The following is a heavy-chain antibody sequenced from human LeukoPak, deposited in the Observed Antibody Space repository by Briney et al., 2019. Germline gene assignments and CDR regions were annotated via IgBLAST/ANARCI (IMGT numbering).Heavy chain of an antibody. J-gene: IGHJ5*02. V-gene: IGHV3-23*01. D-gene: IGHD2-21*01. Sequence: GGSLRLSCAASGFTFSNYAMSWVRQAPGKGLEWVSTLGGGGIDTYYADSVKGRFTISRDNSKNTLYLQMNSLRAEDTAVYYCARVGERDKFALIEGRLDPWGQGTLVTVSS. CDR3: ARVGERDKFALIEGRLDP. CDR1: GFTFSNYA. CDR2: LGGGGIDT.